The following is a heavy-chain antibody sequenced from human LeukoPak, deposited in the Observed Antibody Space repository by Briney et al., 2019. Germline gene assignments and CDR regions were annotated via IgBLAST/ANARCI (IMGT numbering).Heavy chain of an antibody. CDR1: GFTFSSYA. CDR3: ASLVVRARYFDY. V-gene: IGHV3-23*01. CDR2: ISGSGGST. D-gene: IGHD3-10*01. Sequence: GGSLRLSCAASGFTFSSYAMSWVRQAPGKGLEWVSAISGSGGSTYYADSVKGRFTISRDNSKNTLYLQMNSLRAEDTAVYYCASLVVRARYFDYWGQGTLVTVSS. J-gene: IGHJ4*02.